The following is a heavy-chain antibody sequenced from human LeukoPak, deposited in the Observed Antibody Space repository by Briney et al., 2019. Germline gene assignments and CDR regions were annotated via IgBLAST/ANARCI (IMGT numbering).Heavy chain of an antibody. D-gene: IGHD4-17*01. J-gene: IGHJ4*02. V-gene: IGHV1-2*02. Sequence: ASVKDSCKASGYTFTGYYMHWVRPAPGQGLEWMGWVNPNSGSTDYAQNFQGRVTMTRDTSISTAYMELSSLRSDDMAVYYCARSTTFLPNFEYWGQGTLVTVSS. CDR3: ARSTTFLPNFEY. CDR2: VNPNSGST. CDR1: GYTFTGYY.